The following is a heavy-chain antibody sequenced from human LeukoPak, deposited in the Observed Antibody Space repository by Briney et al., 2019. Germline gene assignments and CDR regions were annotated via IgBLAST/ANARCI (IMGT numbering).Heavy chain of an antibody. Sequence: QPGGSLRLSCAASGFTFSSYAMSLVRQAPGKGLEWVSAISGSGGSTYYADSVKGRFTISRDNSKNTLYLQMNSLRAEDTAVYYCAKSSSYDFWSGYYPYWGQGTLVTVSS. D-gene: IGHD3-3*01. V-gene: IGHV3-23*01. CDR3: AKSSSYDFWSGYYPY. J-gene: IGHJ4*02. CDR1: GFTFSSYA. CDR2: ISGSGGST.